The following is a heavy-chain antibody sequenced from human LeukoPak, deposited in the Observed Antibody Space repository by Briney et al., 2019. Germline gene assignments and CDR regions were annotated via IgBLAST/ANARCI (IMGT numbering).Heavy chain of an antibody. CDR1: GFTFNKAW. J-gene: IGHJ3*02. CDR2: MKSKTDGGTI. V-gene: IGHV3-15*01. D-gene: IGHD3-22*01. Sequence: GGSLRLSCAASGFTFNKAWMSWVRQAPGQGLEWVGRMKSKTDGGTIEYAAPVKGRFTISRDNSKNTLYLQMNSLRAEDTAVYYCARDPDSSGYYYPPAAFDIWGQGTMVTVSS. CDR3: ARDPDSSGYYYPPAAFDI.